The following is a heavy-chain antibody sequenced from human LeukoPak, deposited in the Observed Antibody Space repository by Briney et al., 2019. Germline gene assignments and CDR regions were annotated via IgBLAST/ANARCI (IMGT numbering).Heavy chain of an antibody. Sequence: PGGSLRLSCSASGFTFSSYGMHWVRQAPGKGLEWVAFIRYDGSNKYYADSVKGRFTISRDNSKNTLYLQMNSLRAEDTALYYCAKENVVTPDFDYWGQGTLVTVSS. CDR1: GFTFSSYG. D-gene: IGHD4-23*01. CDR3: AKENVVTPDFDY. J-gene: IGHJ4*02. CDR2: IRYDGSNK. V-gene: IGHV3-30*02.